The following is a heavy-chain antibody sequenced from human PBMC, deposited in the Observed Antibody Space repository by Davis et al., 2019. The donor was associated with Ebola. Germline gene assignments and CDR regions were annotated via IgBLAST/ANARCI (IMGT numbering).Heavy chain of an antibody. J-gene: IGHJ6*02. CDR1: GFTFSSYS. Sequence: GESLKISCAASGFTFSSYSMNWVRQAPGKGLEWVSYISSSSTIIYYAGSVKGRFTISRDNAKNSLYLQMNSLRDDDTAVYYCARPCNGGSCYYYYGMDVWGQGTTVTVSS. D-gene: IGHD2-15*01. CDR3: ARPCNGGSCYYYYGMDV. CDR2: ISSSSTII. V-gene: IGHV3-48*02.